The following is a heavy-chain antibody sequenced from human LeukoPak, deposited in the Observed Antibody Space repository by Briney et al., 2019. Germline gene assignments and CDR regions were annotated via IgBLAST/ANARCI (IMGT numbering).Heavy chain of an antibody. D-gene: IGHD6-19*01. J-gene: IGHJ3*02. CDR2: ISAYNGNT. CDR1: GYTFTSYG. CDR3: ARGECVAVAGTAFDI. Sequence: ASVKVSCKASGYTFTSYGISWVRQAPGQGLEWMGWISAYNGNTNYAQKLQGRVTMTTDTSTSTAYMELRSLRSDDTAVYYCARGECVAVAGTAFDIWGQGTMVTVSS. V-gene: IGHV1-18*01.